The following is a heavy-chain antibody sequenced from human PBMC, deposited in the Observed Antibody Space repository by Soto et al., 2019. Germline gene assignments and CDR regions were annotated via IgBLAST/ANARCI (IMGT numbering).Heavy chain of an antibody. CDR3: VTNSGWSLRDFDY. Sequence: GGSLRLSCSASGLTFSSFSMHWVRQAPGKGLEYVSAINSNGGSANYGDSVKGRFTISRDNPKNTLYLQMSSLRVEDTALYYCVTNSGWSLRDFDYWGQGTLVTVSS. D-gene: IGHD6-19*01. V-gene: IGHV3-64D*08. CDR1: GLTFSSFS. CDR2: INSNGGSA. J-gene: IGHJ4*02.